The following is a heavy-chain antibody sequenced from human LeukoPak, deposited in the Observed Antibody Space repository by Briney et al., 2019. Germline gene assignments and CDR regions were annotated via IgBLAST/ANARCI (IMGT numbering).Heavy chain of an antibody. J-gene: IGHJ4*02. CDR3: AKAPYYYDSSRYSSHPFDY. CDR1: GFTFDVYA. D-gene: IGHD3-22*01. Sequence: GRSLSLACAASGFTFDVYAMHWVRQAPGKGLEWVSGISWNSGGIGYAESVKGRFTISRDNGKNSLYLQMNSLRPEDTALYYCAKAPYYYDSSRYSSHPFDYWGQGTLVTVSS. V-gene: IGHV3-9*01. CDR2: ISWNSGGI.